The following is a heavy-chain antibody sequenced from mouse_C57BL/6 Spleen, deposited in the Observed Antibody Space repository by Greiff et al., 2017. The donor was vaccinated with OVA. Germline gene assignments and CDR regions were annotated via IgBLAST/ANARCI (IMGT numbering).Heavy chain of an antibody. Sequence: QVQLQQSGAELVRPGASVTLSCKASGYTFTDYEMHWVKQTPVHGLEWIGAIDPETGGTAYNQKFKGQAILTADKSSSTAYMELRSLTSEDSAVYYCTREELGRKMDYWGQGTSVTVSS. CDR2: IDPETGGT. V-gene: IGHV1-15*01. J-gene: IGHJ4*01. CDR1: GYTFTDYE. CDR3: TREELGRKMDY. D-gene: IGHD4-1*01.